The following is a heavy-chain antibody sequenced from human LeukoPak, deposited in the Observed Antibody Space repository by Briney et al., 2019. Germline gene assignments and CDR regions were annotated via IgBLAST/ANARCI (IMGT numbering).Heavy chain of an antibody. CDR2: ISDSGGST. CDR1: GFPFSSYA. V-gene: IGHV3-64*04. J-gene: IGHJ4*02. Sequence: GGSLRLSCSASGFPFSSYAMHWVRQAPGKGLEYVSAISDSGGSTYYADSVKGRFTISRDNSKNTLYLQMNSLRAEDTAVYYCAKDLNYDFWSGLGNWGQGTLVTVSS. D-gene: IGHD3-3*01. CDR3: AKDLNYDFWSGLGN.